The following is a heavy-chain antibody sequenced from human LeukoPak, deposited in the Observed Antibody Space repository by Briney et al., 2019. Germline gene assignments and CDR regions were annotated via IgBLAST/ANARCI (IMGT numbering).Heavy chain of an antibody. Sequence: GGSLRLSCAASGFAFRSSAMTWVRQAPGKGLEWVSTITGSAETTYYADSVKGRFTISRDYSINTVHLQMKYLRVDDTAKYYCAKGPPVNSGYHPNFWGQGTLVTVSS. CDR1: GFAFRSSA. D-gene: IGHD3-22*01. CDR3: AKGPPVNSGYHPNF. V-gene: IGHV3-23*01. CDR2: ITGSAETT. J-gene: IGHJ4*02.